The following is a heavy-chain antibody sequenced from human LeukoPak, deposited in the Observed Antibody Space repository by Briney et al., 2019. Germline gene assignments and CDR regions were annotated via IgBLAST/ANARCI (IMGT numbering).Heavy chain of an antibody. J-gene: IGHJ4*02. CDR1: GDSVSSNSAA. CDR3: ARDLAGFGGYSYGMVDY. V-gene: IGHV6-1*01. D-gene: IGHD5-18*01. Sequence: QTLSLTCAISGDSVSSNSAAWNWIRQSPSRGLEWLGRTYYRSEWHNDYAVSVKSRIIISPDTSKNQFSLQLKSVTPEDTAVYYCARDLAGFGGYSYGMVDYWGQGTLVTVSS. CDR2: TYYRSEWHN.